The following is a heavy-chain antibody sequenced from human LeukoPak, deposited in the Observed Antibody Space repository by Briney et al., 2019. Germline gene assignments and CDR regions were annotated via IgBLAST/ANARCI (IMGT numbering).Heavy chain of an antibody. Sequence: SETLSLTRTVSGDSISINCNRGWIRQPPGKGREWIGSIFYSGATYYSPSLKSRVTISVDTSKNQFSLKLSSMTAADTAVYYCVRHRQWLLFPDYWGQGTLVTVSS. CDR1: GDSISINCN. J-gene: IGHJ4*02. V-gene: IGHV4-39*01. CDR2: IFYSGAT. CDR3: VRHRQWLLFPDY. D-gene: IGHD6-19*01.